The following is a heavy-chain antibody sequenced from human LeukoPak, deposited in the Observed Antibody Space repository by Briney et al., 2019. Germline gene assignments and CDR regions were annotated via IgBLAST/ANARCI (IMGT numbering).Heavy chain of an antibody. CDR1: GYTFTGYY. D-gene: IGHD7-27*01. Sequence: ASVKVSCKASGYTFTGYYMQWVRQAPGQGLEWMGRINPNSGGTDYAQNFQGRVTMTRDTSISTVYMELSSLKSNDTAVYYCARQGSLGTWFDPWGQGTLVTVPS. V-gene: IGHV1-2*06. CDR2: INPNSGGT. J-gene: IGHJ5*02. CDR3: ARQGSLGTWFDP.